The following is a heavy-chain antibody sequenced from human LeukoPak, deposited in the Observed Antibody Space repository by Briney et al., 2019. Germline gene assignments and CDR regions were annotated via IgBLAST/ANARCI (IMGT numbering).Heavy chain of an antibody. CDR2: ISAYNGNT. D-gene: IGHD1-26*01. CDR3: ARDVVGATYQYYFDY. CDR1: GYTFTSYG. Sequence: GASVKVSCKASGYTFTSYGISWVRQAPGQGLEWMGWISAYNGNTNYAQKLQGRVTMTTDTSTSTAYMELRSLRSDDTAVYYCARDVVGATYQYYFDYWGQGTLVTVSS. V-gene: IGHV1-18*01. J-gene: IGHJ4*02.